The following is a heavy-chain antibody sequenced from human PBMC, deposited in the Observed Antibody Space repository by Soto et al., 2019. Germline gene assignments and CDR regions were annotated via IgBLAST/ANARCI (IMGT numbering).Heavy chain of an antibody. V-gene: IGHV1-18*01. CDR2: ISAYNGNT. Sequence: ASVKVSCKASGYTFTSYGISWVRQAPGQGLEWMGWISAYNGNTNYAQKLQGRVTMTTDTSTSTAYMELRSLRSDDTAVYYCARDRPRYCSGGSCYYYYGMDVWGQGTTVTVSS. D-gene: IGHD2-15*01. CDR3: ARDRPRYCSGGSCYYYYGMDV. CDR1: GYTFTSYG. J-gene: IGHJ6*02.